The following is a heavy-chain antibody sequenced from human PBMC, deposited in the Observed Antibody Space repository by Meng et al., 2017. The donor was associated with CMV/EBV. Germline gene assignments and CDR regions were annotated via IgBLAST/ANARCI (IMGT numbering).Heavy chain of an antibody. CDR1: GYTFTSYG. CDR3: ARDYAGVAAAGSLSYYFDY. D-gene: IGHD6-13*01. CDR2: ISAYNGNT. J-gene: IGHJ4*02. Sequence: ASVKVSCKASGYTFTSYGISWVRQAPGQGLEWMGWISAYNGNTNYAQKLQGRVTITTDESTSTAYMELSSLRSEDTAVYYCARDYAGVAAAGSLSYYFDYWGQGTLVTVSS. V-gene: IGHV1-18*01.